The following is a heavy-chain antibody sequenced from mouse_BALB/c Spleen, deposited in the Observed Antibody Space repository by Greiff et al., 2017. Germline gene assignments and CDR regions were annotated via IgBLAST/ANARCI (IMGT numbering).Heavy chain of an antibody. CDR3: ARDHYDYDYAMDY. V-gene: IGHV5-6-3*01. Sequence: EVKLVESGGGLVKPGGSLKLSCAASGFAFSSYDMSWVRQTPDKRLELVATINSNGGSTYYPDSVKGRFTISRDNAKNTLYLQMSSLKSEDTAMYYCARDHYDYDYAMDYWGQGTSVTVSS. CDR2: INSNGGST. CDR1: GFAFSSYD. J-gene: IGHJ4*01. D-gene: IGHD2-4*01.